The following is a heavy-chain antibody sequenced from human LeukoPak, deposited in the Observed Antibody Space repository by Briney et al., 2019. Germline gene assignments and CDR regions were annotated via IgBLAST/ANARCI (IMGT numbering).Heavy chain of an antibody. CDR2: IYPGDSDT. D-gene: IGHD2-15*01. CDR3: ARRGCNGGSCYGY. J-gene: IGHJ4*02. V-gene: IGHV5-51*01. Sequence: GESLKISCKGSGXSFSNDWSGWVRQMPGKGLEWMGIIYPGDSDTRYSPSFQGQVTISADKSISTAYLQWSSLEASDTAMYYCARRGCNGGSCYGYWGQGTLVTVSS. CDR1: GXSFSNDW.